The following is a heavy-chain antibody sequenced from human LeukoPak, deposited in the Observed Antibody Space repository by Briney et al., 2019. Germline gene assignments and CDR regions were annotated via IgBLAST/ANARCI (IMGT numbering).Heavy chain of an antibody. CDR1: GFTFSSYA. J-gene: IGHJ4*02. V-gene: IGHV3-30*18. D-gene: IGHD3-10*01. CDR3: AKDGDYYYGSGSYYDY. CDR2: ISYDGSNK. Sequence: GGSLRLSCVASGFTFSSYAMNWVRQAPGKGLEWVAVISYDGSNKYYADSVKGRFTISRDNSKNTLYLQMNSLRAEDTAVYYCAKDGDYYYGSGSYYDYWGQGTLVTVSS.